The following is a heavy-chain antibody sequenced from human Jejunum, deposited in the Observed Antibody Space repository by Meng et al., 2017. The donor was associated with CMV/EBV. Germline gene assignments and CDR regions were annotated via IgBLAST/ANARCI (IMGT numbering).Heavy chain of an antibody. J-gene: IGHJ4*02. CDR1: ISSSSNY. CDR2: IFYGGNT. V-gene: IGHV4-39*07. Sequence: ISSSSNYWGWIRQPPGKGPEWIGSIFYGGNTYFNPSLKSRVTMSVDTSKNQVSLKLSSVTAADTAVYYCARVTPFRFLEWLSHFDSWGQGTLVTVSS. CDR3: ARVTPFRFLEWLSHFDS. D-gene: IGHD3-3*01.